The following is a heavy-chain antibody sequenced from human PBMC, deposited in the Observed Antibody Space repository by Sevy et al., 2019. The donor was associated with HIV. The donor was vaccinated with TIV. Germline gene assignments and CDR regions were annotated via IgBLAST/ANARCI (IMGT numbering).Heavy chain of an antibody. D-gene: IGHD3-22*01. CDR3: AKEGQGEYYDSSGSFDY. Sequence: GGSLRLSCAASGFTFSSYAMSWVRQAPGKGLEWVSAISGSGRITYYADSVKGRFTISRGNSKNTLYLQMNSLRAEDPAVYYCAKEGQGEYYDSSGSFDYWGQGTLVTVSS. J-gene: IGHJ4*02. CDR1: GFTFSSYA. CDR2: ISGSGRIT. V-gene: IGHV3-23*01.